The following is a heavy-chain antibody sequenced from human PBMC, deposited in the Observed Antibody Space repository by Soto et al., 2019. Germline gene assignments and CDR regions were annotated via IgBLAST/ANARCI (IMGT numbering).Heavy chain of an antibody. CDR2: IYYSGST. V-gene: IGHV4-59*08. D-gene: IGHD2-2*01. CDR3: ARHTGFCISFSCYSSFDP. CDR1: GGSISSYY. Sequence: SETLSLTCTVSGGSISSYYWSWIRQPPGKGLEWIGYIYYSGSTNYNPSLKSRVTISVDTSKNQFSLKLSSVTAADTAVYYCARHTGFCISFSCYSSFDPWCPGILVTLSS. J-gene: IGHJ5*02.